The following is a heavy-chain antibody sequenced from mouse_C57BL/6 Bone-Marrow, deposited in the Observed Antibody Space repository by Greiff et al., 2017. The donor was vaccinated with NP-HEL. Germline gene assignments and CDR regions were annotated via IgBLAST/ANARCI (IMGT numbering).Heavy chain of an antibody. Sequence: QVQLKQSGAELVRPGTSVKVSCKASGYAFTNYLIEWVKQRPGQGLEWIGVINPGSGGTNYNEKFKGKATLTADKSSSTAYMQLSSLTSEDSAVYFCAIGYDFYYAMDYWGQGTSVTVSS. CDR1: GYAFTNYL. D-gene: IGHD2-2*01. CDR2: INPGSGGT. J-gene: IGHJ4*01. V-gene: IGHV1-54*01. CDR3: AIGYDFYYAMDY.